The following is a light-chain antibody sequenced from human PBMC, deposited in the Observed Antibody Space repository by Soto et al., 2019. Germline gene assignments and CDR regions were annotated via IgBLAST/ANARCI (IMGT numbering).Light chain of an antibody. V-gene: IGLV2-14*01. CDR1: SSDVGGYNY. CDR2: EVS. J-gene: IGLJ1*01. CDR3: SSYTSRSTLYV. Sequence: QSALTQPASVSGSPGQSISISCTGTSSDVGGYNYVSWYPQHPGKAPKLTIYEVSNRPSGVSNRFSGSKSGNTASLTISGLQAEDEADYYCSSYTSRSTLYVFGTGTTLTV.